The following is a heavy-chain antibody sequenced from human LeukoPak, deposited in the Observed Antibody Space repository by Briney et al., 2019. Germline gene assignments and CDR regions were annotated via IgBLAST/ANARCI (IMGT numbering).Heavy chain of an antibody. CDR3: AREQWPSGSNYYYGMDV. J-gene: IGHJ6*02. Sequence: PGGSLRLSCAASGFTFSSYSMNWVRQAPGKGLEWVSSISSSSSYIYYADSVKGRFTISRDNAKNSLYLQMNSLRAEDTAVYYCAREQWPSGSNYYYGMDVWGQGTTVTVSS. CDR2: ISSSSSYI. D-gene: IGHD6-19*01. V-gene: IGHV3-21*01. CDR1: GFTFSSYS.